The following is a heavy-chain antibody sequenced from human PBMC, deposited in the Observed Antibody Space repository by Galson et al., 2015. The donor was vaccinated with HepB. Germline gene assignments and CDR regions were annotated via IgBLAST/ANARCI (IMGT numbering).Heavy chain of an antibody. CDR2: IYTSGST. Sequence: SETLSLTCTVSGGSVSSYYWSWIRQPAGKGLEWIGRIYTSGSTNYNPSLKSRVTISVDTSKNQFSLKLSSVTAADTAVYYCARPVEGTTLPRRWYFDLWGRGTLVTVSS. CDR3: ARPVEGTTLPRRWYFDL. J-gene: IGHJ2*01. CDR1: GGSVSSYY. V-gene: IGHV4-4*07. D-gene: IGHD1-7*01.